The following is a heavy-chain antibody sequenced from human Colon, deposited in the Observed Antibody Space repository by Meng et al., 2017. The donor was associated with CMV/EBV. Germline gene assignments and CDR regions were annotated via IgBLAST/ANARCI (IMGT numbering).Heavy chain of an antibody. J-gene: IGHJ4*02. D-gene: IGHD3-10*01. V-gene: IGHV1-69*10. CDR2: IIPSLGVA. CDR3: ARGTYYYGSGRNYGPPDD. Sequence: SVKVSCKTSGGTFSSYVFNWVRQDPGQGLEWMGGIIPSLGVATYAQMLQGRVTIIAEKSTGTVYMELTSLTFDDTAIYYCARGTYYYGSGRNYGPPDDWGQGTLVTVSS. CDR1: GGTFSSYV.